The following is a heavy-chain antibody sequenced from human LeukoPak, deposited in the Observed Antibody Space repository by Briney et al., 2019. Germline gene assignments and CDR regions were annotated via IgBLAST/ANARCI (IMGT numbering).Heavy chain of an antibody. V-gene: IGHV3-23*01. CDR3: AKGDRTNFASGRGSFDY. J-gene: IGHJ4*02. CDR2: ISRSGEVT. D-gene: IGHD3-10*01. CDR1: GFTFNNYA. Sequence: PGGSLRLSCAASGFTFNNYAMSWVRQAPGKGLEWVSGISRSGEVTYYVDSVRGRFTISRDNSKNTLHLQMNSLRAEDTAIYYCAKGDRTNFASGRGSFDYRGQGTLVTVSS.